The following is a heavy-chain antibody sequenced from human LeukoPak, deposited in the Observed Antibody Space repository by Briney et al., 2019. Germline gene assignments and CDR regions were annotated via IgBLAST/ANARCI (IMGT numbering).Heavy chain of an antibody. J-gene: IGHJ4*02. CDR1: GFTFSSYA. V-gene: IGHV3-23*01. D-gene: IGHD5-12*01. CDR2: ISGNGGAT. CDR3: TKRRGYNFDY. Sequence: GGSLRPSCAASGFTFSSYAMSWVRQAPGKGLEWVSLISGNGGATYYADSVKGRFTISRDNSKDTLYLQMNNLRAEDTAIYYCTKRRGYNFDYWGQGTLVTVSS.